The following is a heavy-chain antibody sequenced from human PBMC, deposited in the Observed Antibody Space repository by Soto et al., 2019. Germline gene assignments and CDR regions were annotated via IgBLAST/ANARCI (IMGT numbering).Heavy chain of an antibody. V-gene: IGHV3-30*18. CDR2: ISYDGSNK. Sequence: GGSLRLSCAASGFTFSSYGMHWVRQAPGKGLEWVAVISYDGSNKYYADSVKGRFTISRDNSKNTLYLQMNSLRAEDTAVYYCAKGQQLVLRGFDYWGQGTLVTVSS. D-gene: IGHD6-13*01. J-gene: IGHJ4*02. CDR3: AKGQQLVLRGFDY. CDR1: GFTFSSYG.